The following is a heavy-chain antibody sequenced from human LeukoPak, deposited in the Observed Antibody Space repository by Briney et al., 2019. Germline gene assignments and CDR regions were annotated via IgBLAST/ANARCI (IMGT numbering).Heavy chain of an antibody. J-gene: IGHJ4*02. CDR2: ISSSSSYI. CDR1: GFKFSSYS. D-gene: IGHD3-10*02. CDR3: ARGTMFPYYFDY. Sequence: GGSLRLSCAASGFKFSSYSMKWVRQAPGKGLEWVSFISSSSSYIYYADSLKGRFTITRDNAKNSLYLQMNSLRAEDTAVYYCARGTMFPYYFDYWGQGTLVTVSS. V-gene: IGHV3-21*01.